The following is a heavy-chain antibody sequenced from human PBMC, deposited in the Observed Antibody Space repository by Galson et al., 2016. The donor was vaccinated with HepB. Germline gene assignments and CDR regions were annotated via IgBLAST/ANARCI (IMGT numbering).Heavy chain of an antibody. Sequence: SLRLSCAASGFTFSNYGMHWVRQAPGKGLEWVALIWNDGSYKNYADSVKGRFTISRDNSKNALSLQMNSLRAEDTAVYYCAREGTNIAVAATAFDYWGQGTLVTVSS. CDR2: IWNDGSYK. CDR3: AREGTNIAVAATAFDY. V-gene: IGHV3-33*01. J-gene: IGHJ4*02. CDR1: GFTFSNYG. D-gene: IGHD6-19*01.